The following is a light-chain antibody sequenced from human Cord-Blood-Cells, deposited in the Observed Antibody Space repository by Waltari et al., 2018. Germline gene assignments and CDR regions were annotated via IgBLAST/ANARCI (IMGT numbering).Light chain of an antibody. Sequence: FTQSPGTLSLSAGARSTLPCRASQRLSNSYLAWYQQTPSQAPTLLIYGASSRATGIPDRFSGSASGTDFTLTISRLEPEDFAVYYCQQYGSSPYTFGQGTKLEIK. J-gene: IGKJ2*01. CDR1: QRLSNSY. CDR2: GAS. V-gene: IGKV3-20*01. CDR3: QQYGSSPYT.